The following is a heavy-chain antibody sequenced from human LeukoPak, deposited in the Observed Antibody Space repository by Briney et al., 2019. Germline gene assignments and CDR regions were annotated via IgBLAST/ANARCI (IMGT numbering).Heavy chain of an antibody. CDR2: IHYTGST. V-gene: IGHV4-30-4*08. D-gene: IGHD4-17*01. CDR3: ARADYGDNDAFDI. J-gene: IGHJ3*02. CDR1: GGSISSGDYY. Sequence: SETLSLTCSVSGGSISSGDYYWSWIRQPPGKGLEWIGYIHYTGSTYYNPSLNSRVTVSIDMSKNQFSLKLSSVAAADTAVYYCARADYGDNDAFDIWGQGTMVTVSS.